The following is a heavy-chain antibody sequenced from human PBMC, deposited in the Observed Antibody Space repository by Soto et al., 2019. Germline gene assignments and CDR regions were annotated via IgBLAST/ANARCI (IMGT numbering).Heavy chain of an antibody. J-gene: IGHJ6*03. CDR1: GGSFSGYY. CDR3: ARGFYYNYMDV. CDR2: INHSGST. V-gene: IGHV4-34*01. Sequence: SETLSLTCAVYGGSFSGYYWSWIRQPPGKGLEWIGEINHSGSTNYNPSLKSRVTISVDTSNNQFSLKLSPVTAGDTAVHYCARGFYYNYMDVWGKGTTVTVSS.